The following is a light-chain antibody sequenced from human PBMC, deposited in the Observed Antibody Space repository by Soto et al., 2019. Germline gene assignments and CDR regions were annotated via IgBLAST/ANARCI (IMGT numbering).Light chain of an antibody. CDR2: QTS. CDR1: QYINTR. CDR3: QKYKNWPPIT. V-gene: IGKV3-11*01. Sequence: EIVLTQSPATLSSFPGDRVTLSCRASQYINTRLAWYQHRPGQAPRLLIYQTSIRAAGIPDRFSASGTGTDFTLTISEVQPEDFAVYYCQKYKNWPPITFGQGTRLEIK. J-gene: IGKJ5*01.